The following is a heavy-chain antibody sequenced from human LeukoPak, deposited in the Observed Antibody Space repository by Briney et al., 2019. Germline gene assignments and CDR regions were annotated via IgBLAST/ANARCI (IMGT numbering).Heavy chain of an antibody. Sequence: ASVKVSCKASGYTFTTYDINWVRQATGQGLEWMGWVNPNSGNTGYAQKFQGRVTMTRNTSISTAHMELSSLRSEDTAAYYCAIHIGYCSGGSCYGESYFDYWGQGTLVTVSS. CDR1: GYTFTTYD. CDR2: VNPNSGNT. J-gene: IGHJ4*02. D-gene: IGHD2-15*01. V-gene: IGHV1-8*01. CDR3: AIHIGYCSGGSCYGESYFDY.